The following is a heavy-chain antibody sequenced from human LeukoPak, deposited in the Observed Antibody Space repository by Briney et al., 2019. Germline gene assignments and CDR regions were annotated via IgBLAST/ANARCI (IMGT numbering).Heavy chain of an antibody. CDR3: ASDSYSPEYFQH. D-gene: IGHD2-15*01. CDR1: EFTFISYA. CDR2: IYSGGST. V-gene: IGHV3-66*01. Sequence: GGSLRLSCAASEFTFISYAMSWVRQAPGKGLEWVSVIYSGGSTFYADSVKGRFTISRDNSKNTLYLQMNSLRAEDTAAYYCASDSYSPEYFQHWGQGTLVTVSS. J-gene: IGHJ1*01.